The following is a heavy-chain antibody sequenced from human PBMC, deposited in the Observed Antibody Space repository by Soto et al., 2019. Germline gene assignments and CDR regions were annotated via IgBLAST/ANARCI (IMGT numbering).Heavy chain of an antibody. CDR3: ARGDSTDCSNGVCSFFYNHDMDV. J-gene: IGHJ6*02. Sequence: SVKVSCKASGGTFSSYAISWVRQAPGQGLEWMGGIIPIFGTANYAQKFQGRVTITADESTSTAYMELTRLTSDDTAIYYCARGDSTDCSNGVCSFFYNHDMDVWGQGTTVTVSS. D-gene: IGHD2-8*01. CDR2: IIPIFGTA. V-gene: IGHV1-69*13. CDR1: GGTFSSYA.